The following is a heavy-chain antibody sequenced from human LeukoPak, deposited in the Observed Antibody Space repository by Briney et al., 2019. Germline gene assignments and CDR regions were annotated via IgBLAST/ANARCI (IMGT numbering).Heavy chain of an antibody. CDR1: GFTVSTNF. D-gene: IGHD3-22*01. J-gene: IGHJ4*02. CDR3: ASLSSGYYSPFDY. Sequence: GGSLRLSCGAAGFTVSTNFMGWVRQPPGKGLEWVSVIYSSGSAYYADSVKGRFTISRDSSKNTLFLQMNSLRAEDTALYYCASLSSGYYSPFDYWGQGTLVTVSS. CDR2: IYSSGSA. V-gene: IGHV3-53*01.